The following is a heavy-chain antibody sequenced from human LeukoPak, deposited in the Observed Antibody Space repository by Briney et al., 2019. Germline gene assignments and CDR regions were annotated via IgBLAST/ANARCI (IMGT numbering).Heavy chain of an antibody. CDR3: ARGPYSYDSSGAFDI. Sequence: SETLSLTCAVYGGSFSGYYWSWIRQPPGKGLEWIGEINHSGSTNYNPSLKSRVTMSADTSKKQFSLKLSSVTAADTAVYFCARGPYSYDSSGAFDIWGQGTMVTVSS. CDR2: INHSGST. V-gene: IGHV4-34*01. CDR1: GGSFSGYY. D-gene: IGHD3-22*01. J-gene: IGHJ3*02.